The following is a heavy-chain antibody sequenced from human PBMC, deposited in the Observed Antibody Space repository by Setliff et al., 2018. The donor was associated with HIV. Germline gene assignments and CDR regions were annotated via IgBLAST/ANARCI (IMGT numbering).Heavy chain of an antibody. Sequence: ESGPTLVNPTQTLTLTCTFSGFSLTNTGMRVSWIRQPPGKALEWLARIDWDDDKFYSTSLRSRLTISKDTSKNQVVLTMTDMDPLDTATYYCARHSYGDFGGRFDIWGRGTLVTVSS. CDR2: IDWDDDK. CDR3: ARHSYGDFGGRFDI. V-gene: IGHV2-70*04. J-gene: IGHJ2*01. D-gene: IGHD4-17*01. CDR1: GFSLTNTGMR.